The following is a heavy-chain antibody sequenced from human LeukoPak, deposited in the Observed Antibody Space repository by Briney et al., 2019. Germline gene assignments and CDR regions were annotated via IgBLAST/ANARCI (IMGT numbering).Heavy chain of an antibody. D-gene: IGHD7-27*01. J-gene: IGHJ4*02. CDR1: GFTFSSYA. V-gene: IGHV3-64*01. Sequence: PGGSLRLSCAASGFTFSSYAMHWVRQAPGKGLEYVSAISSNGGSTYYANSVKGRFTISRDNSKNTLYLQMGSLRAEDMAVYYCARGFLTGEGGYYFDYWGQGTLVTVSS. CDR3: ARGFLTGEGGYYFDY. CDR2: ISSNGGST.